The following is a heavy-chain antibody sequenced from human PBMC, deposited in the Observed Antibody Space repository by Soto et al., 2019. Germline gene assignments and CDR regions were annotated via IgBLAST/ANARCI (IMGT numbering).Heavy chain of an antibody. CDR3: ARPGIAVAEAQKGVYYFDY. D-gene: IGHD6-19*01. Sequence: SETLSLTCTVSGGSISSYYWSWIRQPPGKGLEWIGYIYYSGSTNYNPSLKSRVTISVDTSKNQFSLKLSSVTAADTAVYYCARPGIAVAEAQKGVYYFDYWGQGTLVTVSS. V-gene: IGHV4-59*08. CDR1: GGSISSYY. CDR2: IYYSGST. J-gene: IGHJ4*02.